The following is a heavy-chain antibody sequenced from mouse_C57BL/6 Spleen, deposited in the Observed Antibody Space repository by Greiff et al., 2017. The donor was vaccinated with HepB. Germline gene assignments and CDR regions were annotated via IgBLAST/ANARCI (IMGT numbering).Heavy chain of an antibody. Sequence: EVMLVESGGGLVQPGGSLSLSCAASGFTFTDYYMSWVRQPPGKALEWLGFIRNKANGYTTEYSASVKGRFTISRDNSQSILYLQMNALRAEDSATYYCASSYYYGSRGYYAMDYWGQGTSVTVSS. CDR1: GFTFTDYY. V-gene: IGHV7-3*01. CDR2: IRNKANGYTT. J-gene: IGHJ4*01. CDR3: ASSYYYGSRGYYAMDY. D-gene: IGHD1-1*01.